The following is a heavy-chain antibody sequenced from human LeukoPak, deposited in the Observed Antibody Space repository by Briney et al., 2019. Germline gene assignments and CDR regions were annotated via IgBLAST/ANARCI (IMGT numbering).Heavy chain of an antibody. D-gene: IGHD5-18*01. CDR3: ARDSLLRGYSYGFFYFDY. CDR1: GGTFSSYA. Sequence: ASVKVSCKASGGTFSSYAISWVRQAPGQGLEWMGGIIPIFGTANYAQKFQGRVTITADESTSTAYMELSSLRSEDTAVYYCARDSLLRGYSYGFFYFDYWGQGTLVTVSS. J-gene: IGHJ4*02. V-gene: IGHV1-69*13. CDR2: IIPIFGTA.